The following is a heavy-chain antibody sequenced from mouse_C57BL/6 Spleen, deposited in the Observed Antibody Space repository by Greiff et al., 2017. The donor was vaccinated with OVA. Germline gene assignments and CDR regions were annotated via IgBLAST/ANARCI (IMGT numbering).Heavy chain of an antibody. Sequence: QVQLQQPGAELVKPGASVKLSCKASGYTFTSYWMQWVKQRPGQGLAWIGEIDPSDSYTNYNQKFKGKATLTVDTSSSTAYMQLSSLTSEDSAVYYCARGAGSSGLDYWGQGTSVTVSS. J-gene: IGHJ4*01. CDR1: GYTFTSYW. CDR2: IDPSDSYT. D-gene: IGHD1-1*01. V-gene: IGHV1-50*01. CDR3: ARGAGSSGLDY.